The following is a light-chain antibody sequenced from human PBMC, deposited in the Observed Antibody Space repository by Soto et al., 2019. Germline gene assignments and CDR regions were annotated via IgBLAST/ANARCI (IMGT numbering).Light chain of an antibody. Sequence: QSALTQPRSVSGSPGQSVTISCTGTSSDVGGSDYVSWFQHYPGKGPKLLIYDVTRRPSGVPDRFSGSKSGNTASLTISGLQVEDEADYYRCSHAGSYTFRVFGTGTKVTVL. V-gene: IGLV2-11*01. J-gene: IGLJ1*01. CDR3: CSHAGSYTFRV. CDR1: SSDVGGSDY. CDR2: DVT.